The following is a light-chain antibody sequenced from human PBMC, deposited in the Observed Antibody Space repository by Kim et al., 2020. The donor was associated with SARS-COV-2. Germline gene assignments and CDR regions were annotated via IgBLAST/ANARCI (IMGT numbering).Light chain of an antibody. CDR3: QQYNDWPPAT. J-gene: IGKJ2*01. CDR2: GAS. V-gene: IGKV3D-15*01. CDR1: QSVSSN. Sequence: VSPGESAPLSCRASQSVSSNLAWYQHKPGQAPRLLIYGASTRATGIPARFSGSGSGTEFTLTISSLQSEDFATYYCQQYNDWPPATFGQGTKLEI.